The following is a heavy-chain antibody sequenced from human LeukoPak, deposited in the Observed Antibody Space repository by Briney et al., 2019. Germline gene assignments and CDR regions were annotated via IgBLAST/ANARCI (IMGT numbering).Heavy chain of an antibody. CDR3: ARVAEGYNSEMDH. CDR1: RFNFANYW. CDR2: IFPGDSDT. V-gene: IGHV5-51*01. D-gene: IGHD5-24*01. Sequence: GESLKISCEGSRFNFANYWIAWVRQMPGKGLEWMGIIFPGDSDTRYNPSFQGHVTISADMFLPTAYLQWSGLKASDSAIYYCARVAEGYNSEMDHWGQGTLVTVSS. J-gene: IGHJ1*01.